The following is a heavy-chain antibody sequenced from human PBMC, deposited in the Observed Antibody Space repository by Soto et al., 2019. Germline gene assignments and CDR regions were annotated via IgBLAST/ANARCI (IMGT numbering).Heavy chain of an antibody. V-gene: IGHV3-53*01. J-gene: IGHJ4*01. CDR3: AGRLTTAASLDY. D-gene: IGHD1-1*01. CDR1: GLSVSNNH. Sequence: VQLVESGGGLIQPGGSLRLSCAASGLSVSNNHMTWVRQAPGKGLEWVSLIHGGGSAYYADSVKGRFTISRDNSKNTLYLQMDSLRAEDTAIYYCAGRLTTAASLDYWGHGTLVTVSS. CDR2: IHGGGSA.